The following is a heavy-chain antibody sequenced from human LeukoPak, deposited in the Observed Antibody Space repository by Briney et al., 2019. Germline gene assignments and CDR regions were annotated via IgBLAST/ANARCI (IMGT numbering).Heavy chain of an antibody. V-gene: IGHV3-23*01. J-gene: IGHJ4*02. Sequence: PGGSLRLSCAASGFTFSVYAMSGVRQAPGKGLEWVSAISGSGGSTYYADSVKGRFTISRDNSKNTPYLQMNSLRAEDTAVYYCAKDLSYGSGSTFDYWGQGTLVTVSS. D-gene: IGHD3-10*01. CDR1: GFTFSVYA. CDR3: AKDLSYGSGSTFDY. CDR2: ISGSGGST.